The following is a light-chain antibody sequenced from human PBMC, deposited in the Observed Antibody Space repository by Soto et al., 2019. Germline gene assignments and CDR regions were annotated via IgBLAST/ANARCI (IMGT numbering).Light chain of an antibody. J-gene: IGKJ2*01. Sequence: EIVLTQSPGTLSLSPGERATLSCRASQSVSSSYLAWYQQRTGRAPRLLIYGASSRATGIPDWFSGSGSGTAFTLTISRLEPEDFAVYYCQQYGRSPYTFGQGTKLEI. V-gene: IGKV3-20*01. CDR2: GAS. CDR3: QQYGRSPYT. CDR1: QSVSSSY.